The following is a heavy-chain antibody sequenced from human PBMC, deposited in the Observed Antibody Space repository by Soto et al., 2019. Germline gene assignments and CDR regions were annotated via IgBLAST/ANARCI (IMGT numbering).Heavy chain of an antibody. D-gene: IGHD3-22*01. CDR2: ISAYNGNT. J-gene: IGHJ2*01. CDR3: ARFYDSSGYYYEGDWYFDL. CDR1: GYTFTSYG. Sequence: QVQLVQSGAEVKKPGASVNVSCKASGYTFTSYGISWVRQAPGQGLEWMGWISAYNGNTNYAQKLQGRVTMTTDTSTSTAYMELRSLRSDDTAVYYCARFYDSSGYYYEGDWYFDLWGRGTLVTVSS. V-gene: IGHV1-18*01.